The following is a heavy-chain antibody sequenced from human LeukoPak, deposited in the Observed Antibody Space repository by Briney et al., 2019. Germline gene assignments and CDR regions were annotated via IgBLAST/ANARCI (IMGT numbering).Heavy chain of an antibody. Sequence: GGSLRLSCEVSGFTFSAYGIHWVRQSPGKGLEWAAFVQYDGRDKFYADSVKGRFIVSKDNSRTTLQLQMNSLRSEDTAVYFCARGGARDIWYFAYWGQGIRVTVSS. CDR2: VQYDGRDK. CDR3: ARGGARDIWYFAY. J-gene: IGHJ4*02. D-gene: IGHD2-21*01. V-gene: IGHV3-30*02. CDR1: GFTFSAYG.